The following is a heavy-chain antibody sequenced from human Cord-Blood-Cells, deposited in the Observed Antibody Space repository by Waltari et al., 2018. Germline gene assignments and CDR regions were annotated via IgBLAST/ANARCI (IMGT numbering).Heavy chain of an antibody. D-gene: IGHD3-16*01. V-gene: IGHV4-38-2*01. CDR3: ARGGLPVLFY. CDR1: GYSISSGYY. CDR2: IYHSGST. Sequence: QVQLQESGPGLVKPSETLSLTCAVSGYSISSGYYWGWIRQPPGKGLEWIGSIYHSGSTCSNPSPMSRVTRSVATSKNQFSLKLSSVTAADTAVYYCARGGLPVLFYWGQGTLVTVSS. J-gene: IGHJ4*02.